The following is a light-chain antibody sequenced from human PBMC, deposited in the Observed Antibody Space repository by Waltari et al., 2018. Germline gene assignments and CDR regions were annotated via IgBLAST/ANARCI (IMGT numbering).Light chain of an antibody. Sequence: QTVVTQEPSLSVSPGGTVTPTCGFSSGPVSPPYYPSWYQQAPGQAPRTLIFDTNTRSSGVPDRFSGSILDNKAALTITGAQADDESDYYCVLSMGSGIWVFGGGTKLTVL. CDR2: DTN. CDR3: VLSMGSGIWV. V-gene: IGLV8-61*01. J-gene: IGLJ3*02. CDR1: SGPVSPPYY.